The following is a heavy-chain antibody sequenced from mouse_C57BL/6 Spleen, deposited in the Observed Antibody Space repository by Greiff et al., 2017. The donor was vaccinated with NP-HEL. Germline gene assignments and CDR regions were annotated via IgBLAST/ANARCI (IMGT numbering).Heavy chain of an antibody. J-gene: IGHJ1*03. Sequence: QVQLQQPGAELVRPGTSVKLSCKASGYTFTSYWMHWVKQRPRQGLEWIGVIDPSDSYTNYNQKFKGKATLTVDTSSSTAYMQLSSLTSEDSAVYYCARTPLYYGSSYRYFDVWGTGTTVTVSS. CDR3: ARTPLYYGSSYRYFDV. D-gene: IGHD1-1*01. V-gene: IGHV1-59*01. CDR1: GYTFTSYW. CDR2: IDPSDSYT.